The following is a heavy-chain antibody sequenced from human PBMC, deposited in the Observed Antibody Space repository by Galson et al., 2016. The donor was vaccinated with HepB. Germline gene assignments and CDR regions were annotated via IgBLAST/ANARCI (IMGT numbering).Heavy chain of an antibody. CDR1: GDSVSNNSAA. CDR3: ARGASTVLPLARIFDS. D-gene: IGHD1-1*01. J-gene: IGHJ4*02. V-gene: IGHV6-1*01. Sequence: CAISGDSVSNNSAAWNWIRQSPSRGLEWLGRTYYRSKWYDDYALSVKSRISINPDTSRSQFSLQLNSVTPEDTAVYYCARGASTVLPLARIFDSWGQGTLVTVSS. CDR2: TYYRSKWYD.